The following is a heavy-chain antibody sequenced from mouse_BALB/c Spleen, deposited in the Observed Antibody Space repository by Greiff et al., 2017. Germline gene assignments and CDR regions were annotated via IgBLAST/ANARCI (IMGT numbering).Heavy chain of an antibody. CDR1: GFTFTDYY. CDR2: IRNKANGYTT. CDR3: ARDYCGSENWFAY. V-gene: IGHV7-3*02. Sequence: DVQLVESGGGLVQPGGSLRLSCATSGFTFTDYYMSWVRQPPGKALEWLGFIRNKANGYTTEYSASVKGRFTISRDNSQSILYLQMNTLRAEDSATYYGARDYCGSENWFAYWGQGTLVTVSA. J-gene: IGHJ3*01. D-gene: IGHD1-1*01.